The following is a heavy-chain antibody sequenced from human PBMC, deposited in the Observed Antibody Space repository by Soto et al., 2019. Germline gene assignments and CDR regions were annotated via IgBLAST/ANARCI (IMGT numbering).Heavy chain of an antibody. Sequence: QVQLVQSGDEVKKPGASVKVSCKASGYIFVNYGIAWVRQSPGQVLEWMGWISPYTGNTHSATKVQGRLTMTTDTSTSTAYMALGSLTSDDTAVYYCVMVDNYGKPNPQDVWGQGTTVTVSS. CDR1: GYIFVNYG. V-gene: IGHV1-18*01. J-gene: IGHJ6*02. CDR3: VMVDNYGKPNPQDV. CDR2: ISPYTGNT. D-gene: IGHD5-12*01.